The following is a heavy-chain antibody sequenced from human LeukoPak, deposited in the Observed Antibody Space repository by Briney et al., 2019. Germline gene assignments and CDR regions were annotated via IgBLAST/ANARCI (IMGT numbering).Heavy chain of an antibody. CDR1: GFTVSSNY. D-gene: IGHD6-19*01. CDR3: AKVSGWYTPLDY. J-gene: IGHJ4*02. Sequence: GSLRLSCAASGFTVSSNYMSWVRQAPGKGLEWVSVIYSGGSTYYADSVKGRFTISRDNSKNTLYLQMNSLRAEDTAVYYCAKVSGWYTPLDYWGQGTLVTVSS. V-gene: IGHV3-66*02. CDR2: IYSGGST.